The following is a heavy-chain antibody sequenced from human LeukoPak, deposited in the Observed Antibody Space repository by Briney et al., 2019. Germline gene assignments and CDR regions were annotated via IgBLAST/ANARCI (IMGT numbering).Heavy chain of an antibody. CDR3: ARLVVGRWMVVTYYYYGMDV. CDR1: GYTFTDYH. Sequence: ASVKVSCKASGYTFTDYHVHWVRQAPGQGLQWMGWIDPKSGGTNYAQKFQGRVTMTRDTSISTAYMELNRLTSDDTAIYYCARLVVGRWMVVTYYYYGMDVWGQGTTVTVSS. D-gene: IGHD2-15*01. V-gene: IGHV1-2*02. J-gene: IGHJ6*02. CDR2: IDPKSGGT.